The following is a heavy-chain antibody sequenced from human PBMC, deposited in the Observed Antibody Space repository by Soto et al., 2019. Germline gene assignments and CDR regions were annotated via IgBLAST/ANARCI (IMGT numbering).Heavy chain of an antibody. Sequence: QLQLRESGPGLVKPSETLSLTCTVSGGSISGGVGGLYYWSWIRQPPGKGLEWIGYIYDSGSTYYNPSLKSLVTISVDPSKTQFSLMLSSVTAADTSVYYCAREVIPLTTAWYFDLWGRGTLVTVSS. D-gene: IGHD4-17*01. V-gene: IGHV4-30-4*01. J-gene: IGHJ2*01. CDR3: AREVIPLTTAWYFDL. CDR2: IYDSGST. CDR1: GGSISGGVGGLYY.